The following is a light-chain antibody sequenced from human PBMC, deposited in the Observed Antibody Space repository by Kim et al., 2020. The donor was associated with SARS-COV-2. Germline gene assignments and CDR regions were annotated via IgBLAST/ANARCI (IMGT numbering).Light chain of an antibody. J-gene: IGLJ3*02. CDR2: SNN. V-gene: IGLV1-44*01. CDR1: SARVGSNT. CDR3: AAWDDSLNGPV. Sequence: GQEVAISCSGSSARVGSNTVNWYQQLPGPAPKLLIYSNNQRPSGVPDRVSGSKSGTSASLAISGLQSEDEADYYCAAWDDSLNGPVFGGGTQLTVL.